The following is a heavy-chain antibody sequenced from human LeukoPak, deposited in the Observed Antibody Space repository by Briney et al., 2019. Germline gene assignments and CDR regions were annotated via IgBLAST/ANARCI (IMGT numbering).Heavy chain of an antibody. Sequence: GGSLRLSCAASGFTFSSYAMTWVRQAPGKGLEWVSGITNSGGSTYYADSVKGRFTISRDNSKDTLYLQMNSLRAEDTAVYYCAKGGLWFGKNDYWGQGTLVTVSS. J-gene: IGHJ4*02. V-gene: IGHV3-23*01. D-gene: IGHD3-10*01. CDR2: ITNSGGST. CDR3: AKGGLWFGKNDY. CDR1: GFTFSSYA.